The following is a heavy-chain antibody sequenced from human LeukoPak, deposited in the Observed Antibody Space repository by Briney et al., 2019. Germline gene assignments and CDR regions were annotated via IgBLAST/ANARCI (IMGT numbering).Heavy chain of an antibody. V-gene: IGHV1-18*01. CDR2: ISAYNGNT. D-gene: IGHD3-22*01. CDR1: GYTFTSYR. Sequence: ASVKVSCKASGYTFTSYRISWVRQAPGQGLEWMGWISAYNGNTNYAQKLQGRVTMTTDTSTSTAYMELRSLRSDDTAVYYCARDGHRTYYYDTSTYRFDYWGQGTLVTVSS. J-gene: IGHJ4*02. CDR3: ARDGHRTYYYDTSTYRFDY.